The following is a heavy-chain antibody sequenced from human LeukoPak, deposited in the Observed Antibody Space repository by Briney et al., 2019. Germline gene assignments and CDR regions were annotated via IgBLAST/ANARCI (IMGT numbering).Heavy chain of an antibody. Sequence: ASVKVSCKASGYTFTSYDINWVRQATGQGLEWMGWMNPNSGNTGYAQKFQGRVTMTRNTSISTAYMELSSLRSEDTAAYYCVIRSTAMTTVTTFGVDYWGQGTLVTVSS. CDR2: MNPNSGNT. CDR1: GYTFTSYD. CDR3: VIRSTAMTTVTTFGVDY. V-gene: IGHV1-8*01. D-gene: IGHD4-17*01. J-gene: IGHJ4*02.